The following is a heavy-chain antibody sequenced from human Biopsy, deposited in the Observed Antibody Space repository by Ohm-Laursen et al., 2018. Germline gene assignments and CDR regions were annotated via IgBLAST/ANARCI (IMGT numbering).Heavy chain of an antibody. D-gene: IGHD4-11*01. V-gene: IGHV3-30*03. Sequence: SLRPSCAASGFTFTSYAMHWVRQAPGKGLEWVAVISYDGSGKYYADSLQGRFIISRDNPKNTVDLQMNSLRAEDTAVYFCARDGKRWDYSTYFSWHFDLWGRGTLVTVSS. J-gene: IGHJ2*01. CDR2: ISYDGSGK. CDR3: ARDGKRWDYSTYFSWHFDL. CDR1: GFTFTSYA.